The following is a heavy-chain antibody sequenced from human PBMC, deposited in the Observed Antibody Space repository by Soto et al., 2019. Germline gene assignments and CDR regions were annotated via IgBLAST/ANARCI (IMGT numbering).Heavy chain of an antibody. V-gene: IGHV3-21*01. CDR1: GFTFSSYS. Sequence: GGSLRLSCAASGFTFSSYSMNWVRQAPGKGLEWVSSISSSSSYIYYADSVKGRFTISRDNAKNSLYLQMNSLRAEDTAVYYCARDISFWSGYYTDHYYGMDVWGQGTTVTGSS. J-gene: IGHJ6*02. D-gene: IGHD3-3*01. CDR3: ARDISFWSGYYTDHYYGMDV. CDR2: ISSSSSYI.